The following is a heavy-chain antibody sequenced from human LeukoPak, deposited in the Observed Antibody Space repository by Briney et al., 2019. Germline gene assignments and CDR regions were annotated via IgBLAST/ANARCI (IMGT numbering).Heavy chain of an antibody. CDR2: LDSSGST. J-gene: IGHJ6*03. Sequence: SDTLSLTCTVSGGSISSRSDYWGWIRQTPGKGLEWIGNLDSSGSTYYNPSLKSRVTISVGTSKTQFSLNLRSVTAADTAIYFCSRSHDYGGLYFYYYMDVWGKGTTVTVSS. CDR1: GGSISSRSDY. CDR3: SRSHDYGGLYFYYYMDV. D-gene: IGHD4-23*01. V-gene: IGHV4-39*01.